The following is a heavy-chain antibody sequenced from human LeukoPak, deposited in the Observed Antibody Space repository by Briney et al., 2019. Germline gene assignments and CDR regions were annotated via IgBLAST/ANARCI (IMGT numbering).Heavy chain of an antibody. Sequence: ASVKVSCKASGYTFTSYDINWVRQATGQGLEWMGWMSPNSGNTGYAQKFQGRVTMTRNTSISTAYMELGSLRSEDTAVYYCARAPSPIAARYYWFDPWGQGTLVTVSS. CDR2: MSPNSGNT. CDR1: GYTFTSYD. J-gene: IGHJ5*02. CDR3: ARAPSPIAARYYWFDP. D-gene: IGHD6-6*01. V-gene: IGHV1-8*01.